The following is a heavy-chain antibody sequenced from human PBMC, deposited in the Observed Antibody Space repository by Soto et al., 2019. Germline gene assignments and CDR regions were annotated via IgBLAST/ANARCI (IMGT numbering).Heavy chain of an antibody. CDR1: GDSISTGGYY. J-gene: IGHJ5*02. D-gene: IGHD2-2*02. CDR2: IDYTGNT. V-gene: IGHV4-31*03. Sequence: SETLSLTCTVSGDSISTGGYYWSWIRQHPGKGLEWLGYIDYTGNTYYNPPLKSRVDISVATSKNQVSLRLRSVTAADTAVYYCARTRLDIVVIPAAIEFDPWGQGTLVTVSS. CDR3: ARTRLDIVVIPAAIEFDP.